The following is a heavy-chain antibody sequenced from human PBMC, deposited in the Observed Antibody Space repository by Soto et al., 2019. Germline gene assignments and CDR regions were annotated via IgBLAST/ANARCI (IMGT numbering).Heavy chain of an antibody. V-gene: IGHV3-53*04. J-gene: IGHJ6*03. CDR3: ARDKAAEYYDFWSGPPGGYYMDV. CDR1: GFTVSSNY. D-gene: IGHD3-3*01. CDR2: IYSGGST. Sequence: GGSLRLSCAASGFTVSSNYMSWVRQAPGKGLEWVSVIYSGGSTYYADSVKGRFTISRHNSKNTLYLQMNSLRAEDTAVYYCARDKAAEYYDFWSGPPGGYYMDVWGKGTTVTVS.